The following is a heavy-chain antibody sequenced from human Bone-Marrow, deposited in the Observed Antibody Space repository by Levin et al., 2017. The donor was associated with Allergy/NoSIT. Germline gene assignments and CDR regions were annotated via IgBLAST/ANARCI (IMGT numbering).Heavy chain of an antibody. CDR1: GFTFSTYY. V-gene: IGHV3-23*01. J-gene: IGHJ4*02. D-gene: IGHD1-1*01. Sequence: AGGSLRLSCAASGFTFSTYYMSWVRQAPGKGLEWVSAISDSGGLTTHADSVKGRFTISRDNSKNMVYLQMNGLRADDTAVYYCVTLNWNAPPGFDYWGQGTLVTVSS. CDR2: ISDSGGLT. CDR3: VTLNWNAPPGFDY.